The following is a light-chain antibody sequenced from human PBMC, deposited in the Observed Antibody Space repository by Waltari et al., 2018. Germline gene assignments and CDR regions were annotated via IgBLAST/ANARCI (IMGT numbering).Light chain of an antibody. CDR1: QSISTY. J-gene: IGKJ4*01. V-gene: IGKV1-39*01. CDR2: SAS. CDR3: QQSKTLPLT. Sequence: DIQMTQSPSSLSASVGDRVTITCRASQSISTYLHWYQQESGKAPKRLIYSASSLQSGVPSRFSGSGSGTDCTLTISSLQPEDFATYYCQQSKTLPLTFGGGTRVEI.